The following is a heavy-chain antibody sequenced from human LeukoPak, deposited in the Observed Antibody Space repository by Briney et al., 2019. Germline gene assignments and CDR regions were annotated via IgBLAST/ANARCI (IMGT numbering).Heavy chain of an antibody. Sequence: SETLSLTCTVSGGSISNYYWSWIRQPPGKGLEWIGYIYYSGSTNYNPSLKSRVTISVDTSKNQFSLKLTSVTAADTAVYYCARTSLPDYWGQGTLVSVSS. CDR1: GGSISNYY. V-gene: IGHV4-59*01. J-gene: IGHJ4*02. CDR2: IYYSGST. CDR3: ARTSLPDY.